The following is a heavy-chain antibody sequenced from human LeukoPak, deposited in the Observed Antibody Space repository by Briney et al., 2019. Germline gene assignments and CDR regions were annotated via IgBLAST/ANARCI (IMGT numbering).Heavy chain of an antibody. Sequence: PGRSLRLSCVASGFTFSSFSMHWVRQPPGKGLEWVAGISYDGSHKYYGDSVKGRFTISRDNSKNTVYLQMKTLGPQDTAVFYCASDPNRLADNGGDYFDNWGQGTLVTVSS. CDR2: ISYDGSHK. CDR1: GFTFSSFS. D-gene: IGHD2-21*01. J-gene: IGHJ4*02. V-gene: IGHV3-30*06. CDR3: ASDPNRLADNGGDYFDN.